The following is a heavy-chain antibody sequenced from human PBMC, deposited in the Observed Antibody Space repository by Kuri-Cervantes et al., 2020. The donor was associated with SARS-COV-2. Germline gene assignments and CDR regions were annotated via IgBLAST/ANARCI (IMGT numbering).Heavy chain of an antibody. D-gene: IGHD1-1*01. CDR3: AKRGNGPDE. J-gene: IGHJ4*02. Sequence: GGSLRLSCAASGFTFRSYSMNWVRQAPGKGLEWVATITSSGIYIFYADSVKGRFTISRDNAQNSLYLQMDDLGAEDTAVYYCAKRGNGPDEWGQGTLVTVSS. V-gene: IGHV3-21*06. CDR2: ITSSGIYI. CDR1: GFTFRSYS.